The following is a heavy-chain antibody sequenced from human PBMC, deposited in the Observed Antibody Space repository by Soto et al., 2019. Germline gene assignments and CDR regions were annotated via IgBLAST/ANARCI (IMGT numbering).Heavy chain of an antibody. CDR3: ARGVNWNGWGNYFDY. D-gene: IGHD1-1*01. V-gene: IGHV6-1*01. Sequence: SQTLSLTCAISGDSVSSNSAAWNLIRQSPSRGLEWLGRTYYRSKWYNDYAVSVKSRITINPDTSKNQFSLQLNSVTPEDTAVYYCARGVNWNGWGNYFDYWGQGTLVTVSS. CDR1: GDSVSSNSAA. CDR2: TYYRSKWYN. J-gene: IGHJ4*02.